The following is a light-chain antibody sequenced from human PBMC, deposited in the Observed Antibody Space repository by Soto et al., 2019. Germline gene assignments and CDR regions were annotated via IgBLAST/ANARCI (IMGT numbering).Light chain of an antibody. V-gene: IGKV4-1*01. J-gene: IGKJ1*01. CDR2: CAS. CDR3: QQYYTSPPT. Sequence: DIVMTQSPDSLAVSLGERATVNCKSSQSVLYSSNNKNYLAWYQQKVGQPPKLLIYCASTREYGVPDRFSGSGSGTDFILTISSLQAEYVAVYYCQQYYTSPPTFGQGTKVEIK. CDR1: QSVLYSSNNKNY.